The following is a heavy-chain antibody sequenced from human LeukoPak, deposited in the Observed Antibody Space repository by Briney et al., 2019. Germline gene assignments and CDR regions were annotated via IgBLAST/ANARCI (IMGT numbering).Heavy chain of an antibody. CDR3: AAHSGYDQNWFDP. V-gene: IGHV4-34*01. CDR1: GGSFSGYY. J-gene: IGHJ5*02. CDR2: TNHSGST. Sequence: SETLSLTCAVYGGSFSGYYWSWIRQPPGKGLEWIGETNHSGSTNYNPSLKSRVTISVDTSKNQFSLKLSSVTAADTAVYYCAAHSGYDQNWFDPWGQGTLVTVSS. D-gene: IGHD5-12*01.